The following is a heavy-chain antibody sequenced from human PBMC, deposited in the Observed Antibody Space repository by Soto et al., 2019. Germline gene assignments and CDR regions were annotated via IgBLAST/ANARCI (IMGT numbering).Heavy chain of an antibody. CDR1: GRSISSYY. Sequence: PSETLSLTCTVSGRSISSYYWSWIRQPPGKGLEWIGYIYYGGSINYNPSLKSRVIISVDTAKNQFSLRLSSVTAADTAVYYCTGAYYDINGYSLDPWGQGTSVTVSS. CDR2: IYYGGSI. V-gene: IGHV4-59*01. J-gene: IGHJ5*02. CDR3: TGAYYDINGYSLDP. D-gene: IGHD3-22*01.